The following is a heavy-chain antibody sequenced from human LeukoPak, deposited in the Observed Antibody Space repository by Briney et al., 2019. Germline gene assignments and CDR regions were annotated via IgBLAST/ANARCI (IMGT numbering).Heavy chain of an antibody. V-gene: IGHV3-48*02. CDR1: GFTFSSYS. J-gene: IGHJ4*02. CDR2: ITASGTDM. D-gene: IGHD1-26*01. CDR3: ASSGSYRFDY. Sequence: GGSLRLSCAASGFTFSSYSMNWVRQAPGKGLEWVSQITASGTDMFYADSVKGRFTISRDNAKNSLYLQMNSLRDEDTAVYYCASSGSYRFDYWGQGTLVTVSS.